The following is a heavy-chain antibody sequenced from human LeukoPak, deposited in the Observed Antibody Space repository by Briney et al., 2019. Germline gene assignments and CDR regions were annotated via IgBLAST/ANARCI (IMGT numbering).Heavy chain of an antibody. CDR1: GGSISGSSYY. Sequence: SETLSLTCTVSGGSISGSSYYWAWIRQPPGKGLEWLGSIYYTGSTNYNPSLKSRVTISLDTPKKQFSLKLSSVTAADTAVYYCASVRGYSSGWYASGFDPWGQGTLVTVSS. CDR2: IYYTGST. V-gene: IGHV4-39*07. J-gene: IGHJ5*02. CDR3: ASVRGYSSGWYASGFDP. D-gene: IGHD6-19*01.